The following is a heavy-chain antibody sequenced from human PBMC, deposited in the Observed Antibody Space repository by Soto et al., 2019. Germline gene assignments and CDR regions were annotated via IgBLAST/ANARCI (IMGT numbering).Heavy chain of an antibody. J-gene: IGHJ4*02. CDR2: ISYDGSNK. CDR1: GFTFSSYA. Sequence: QVQLVESGGGVVQPGRSLRLSCAASGFTFSSYAMHWVRQAPGKGLEWVAVISYDGSNKYYADSVKGRFTISRDNSKNTLYLQMNSLRAEDTAVYYCARDPLDYGDYEEFDYWGQGTLVTVSS. CDR3: ARDPLDYGDYEEFDY. V-gene: IGHV3-30-3*01. D-gene: IGHD4-17*01.